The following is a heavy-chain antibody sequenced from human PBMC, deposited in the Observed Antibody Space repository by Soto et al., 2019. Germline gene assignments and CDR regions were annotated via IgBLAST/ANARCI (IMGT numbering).Heavy chain of an antibody. J-gene: IGHJ4*02. CDR3: AVDYYDSSGYYLGYFDY. Sequence: PSETLFLTCAVSGGSISSSNWWSWVRQPPGKGLEWIGEIYHSGSTNYNPSLKSRVTISVDKSKNQFSLKLSSVTAADTAVYYCAVDYYDSSGYYLGYFDYWGQGTLVTVSS. CDR2: IYHSGST. CDR1: GGSISSSNW. D-gene: IGHD3-22*01. V-gene: IGHV4-4*02.